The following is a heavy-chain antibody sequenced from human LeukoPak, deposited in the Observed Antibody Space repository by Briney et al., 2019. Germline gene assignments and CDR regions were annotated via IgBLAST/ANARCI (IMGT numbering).Heavy chain of an antibody. V-gene: IGHV4-59*01. Sequence: PSETLSLTCTVSGGSISSYYWSWIRQPPGKGLEWIGYIYYSGSTNYNPSLKSRVTISVDTSKNQFSLKLGSVTAADTAVYYCARWHFWSGYFDYWGQGTLVTVSS. CDR2: IYYSGST. J-gene: IGHJ4*02. CDR1: GGSISSYY. CDR3: ARWHFWSGYFDY. D-gene: IGHD3-3*02.